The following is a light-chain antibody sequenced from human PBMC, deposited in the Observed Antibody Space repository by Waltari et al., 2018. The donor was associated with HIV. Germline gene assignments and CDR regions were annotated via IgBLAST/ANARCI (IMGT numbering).Light chain of an antibody. Sequence: SSELPPPPSVSVSPGQTARITCSGDALPNKYAYLYQQKAGQAPVLVIYEDSKRPAGIPERFSGASSGTMATLTISGAQVEDEADYYCYSTDSSGNHVVFGGGTKLTVL. V-gene: IGLV3-10*01. CDR3: YSTDSSGNHVV. CDR1: ALPNKY. CDR2: EDS. J-gene: IGLJ2*01.